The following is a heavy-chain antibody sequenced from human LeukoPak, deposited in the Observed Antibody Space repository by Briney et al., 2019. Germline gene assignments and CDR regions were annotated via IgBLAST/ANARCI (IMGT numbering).Heavy chain of an antibody. D-gene: IGHD2-15*01. CDR2: IIPIFGTA. Sequence: SVKVACKASGGTFSSYAISWVRQAPGQGLEWMGRIIPIFGTANYAQKFQGRVTITTDESTSTAYMELSSLRSEDTAVYYCARYYCSGGSCYPYDAFDIWGQGTMVTVSS. CDR1: GGTFSSYA. V-gene: IGHV1-69*05. J-gene: IGHJ3*02. CDR3: ARYYCSGGSCYPYDAFDI.